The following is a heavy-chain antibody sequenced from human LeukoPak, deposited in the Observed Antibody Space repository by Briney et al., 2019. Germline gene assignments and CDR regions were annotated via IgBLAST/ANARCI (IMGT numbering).Heavy chain of an antibody. J-gene: IGHJ6*02. Sequence: KSKTDGGTTDYAAPVKGRFTISRDDSKNTLYLQMNSLKTEDTAVYYCNGEYGMDVWGQGTTVTVSS. D-gene: IGHD3-10*01. CDR2: KSKTDGGTT. V-gene: IGHV3-15*01. CDR3: NGEYGMDV.